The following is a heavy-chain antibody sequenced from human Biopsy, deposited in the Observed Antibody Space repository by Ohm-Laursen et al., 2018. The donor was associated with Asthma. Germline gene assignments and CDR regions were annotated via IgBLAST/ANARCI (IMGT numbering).Heavy chain of an antibody. J-gene: IGHJ6*02. D-gene: IGHD3-10*01. CDR3: ARAVDYSHYYGIDV. Sequence: ASVTASCKTSGYTFNSAGITWVRQAPGRGLEWMGWIRVYNGNTKVAQKLQDRVTMITDTSTSTAYMELRSLRSDDTAVYFCARAVDYSHYYGIDVWGQGTTVTVS. CDR2: IRVYNGNT. V-gene: IGHV1-18*01. CDR1: GYTFNSAG.